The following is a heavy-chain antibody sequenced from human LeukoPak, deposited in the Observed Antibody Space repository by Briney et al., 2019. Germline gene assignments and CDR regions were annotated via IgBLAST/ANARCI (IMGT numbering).Heavy chain of an antibody. Sequence: GGSLRLSCAASGFTFSDYYMSWIRQAPGKGLEWVSYVSSSSSYTNYADSVKGRFTISRDNAKNSLYLQMNSLRAEDTAVYYCARENGYSSGWSHFDYWGQGTLVTVSS. J-gene: IGHJ4*02. CDR1: GFTFSDYY. CDR3: ARENGYSSGWSHFDY. CDR2: VSSSSSYT. V-gene: IGHV3-11*06. D-gene: IGHD6-19*01.